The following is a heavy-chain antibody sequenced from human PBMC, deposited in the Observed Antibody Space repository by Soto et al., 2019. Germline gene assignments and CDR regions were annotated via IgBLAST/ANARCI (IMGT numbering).Heavy chain of an antibody. Sequence: PGGSLRLSCAASGFTFSSYEMNWVRQAPGKGLEWVSYISSSGSTIYYADSVKGRFTISRDNAKNSLYLQMNSLRAEDTAVYYCAHFGYCSSTSCSPYYYYGMDVWGQGTTVTVSS. D-gene: IGHD2-2*01. CDR1: GFTFSSYE. V-gene: IGHV3-48*03. CDR3: AHFGYCSSTSCSPYYYYGMDV. CDR2: ISSSGSTI. J-gene: IGHJ6*02.